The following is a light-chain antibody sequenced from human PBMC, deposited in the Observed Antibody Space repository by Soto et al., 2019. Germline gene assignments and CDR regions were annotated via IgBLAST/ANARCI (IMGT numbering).Light chain of an antibody. CDR3: QQRGNWPIT. CDR1: QSISSY. J-gene: IGKJ5*01. V-gene: IGKV3-11*01. Sequence: EIVLTQSPATLSLSPGERATLSCRASQSISSYLAWYKQKPGQAPRLLIYDASNRATGIPAKFSGSGSGTDFTLTISSLEPVDSAVYYCQQRGNWPITFGQGTRLEIK. CDR2: DAS.